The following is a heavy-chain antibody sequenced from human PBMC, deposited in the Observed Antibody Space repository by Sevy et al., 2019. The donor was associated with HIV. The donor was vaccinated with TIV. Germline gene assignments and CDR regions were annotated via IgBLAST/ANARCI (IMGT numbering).Heavy chain of an antibody. J-gene: IGHJ6*02. V-gene: IGHV4-61*08. CDR2: IHYSGNT. CDR1: GGSVSSGGHY. CDR3: ARDRIFAVGFYGMDV. Sequence: SETLSLTCTVSGGSVSSGGHYWGWLRQPPGKGLEWIGYIHYSGNTNYNPSLKRRVTRSVDTSKEQFTLKLSFVTAADTAVYYCARDRIFAVGFYGMDVWGQGTTVTVSS. D-gene: IGHD3-3*02.